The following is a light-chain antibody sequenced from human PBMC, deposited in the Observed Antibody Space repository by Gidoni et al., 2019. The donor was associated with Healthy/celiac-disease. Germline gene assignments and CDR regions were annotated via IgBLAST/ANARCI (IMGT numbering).Light chain of an antibody. Sequence: EIVLTQSPGTLSLSPGERVTLSCSPSQSVSSSYLAWYQQKPGQAPRLLIYGASSRATGIPPRFSGSGSGTDFTLTISRLEPEDFAVYYCQQYGSSPYTFGQGTKLEIK. V-gene: IGKV3-20*01. CDR3: QQYGSSPYT. CDR1: QSVSSSY. J-gene: IGKJ2*01. CDR2: GAS.